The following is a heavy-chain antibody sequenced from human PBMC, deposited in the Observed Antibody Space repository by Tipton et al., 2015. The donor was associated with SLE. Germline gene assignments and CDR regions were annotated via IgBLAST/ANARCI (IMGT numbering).Heavy chain of an antibody. CDR3: ARLGARGIVVVAATYYFDY. CDR2: VSYSGST. D-gene: IGHD2-15*01. J-gene: IGHJ4*02. Sequence: TLSLTCVVSGYSISSGYYWSWVRQPPGKGLGWIGCVSYSGSTNYNPSLKSRVTMSVDTSKNQFSLKLSSVTAADTAVYYCARLGARGIVVVAATYYFDYWGQGTLVTVSS. V-gene: IGHV4-38-2*01. CDR1: GYSISSGYY.